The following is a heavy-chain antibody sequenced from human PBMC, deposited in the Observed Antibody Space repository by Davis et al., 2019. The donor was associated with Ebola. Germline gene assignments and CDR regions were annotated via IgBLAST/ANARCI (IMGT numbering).Heavy chain of an antibody. CDR1: GFTVSSNY. D-gene: IGHD6-19*01. V-gene: IGHV3-23*01. Sequence: GESLKISCAASGFTVSSNYMSWVRQAPGKGLEWVSAISGSGGSTYYADSVKGRFTISRDNSKNTLYLQMNSLRAEDTAVYYCAKGKQWLDFDYWGQGTLVTVSS. CDR3: AKGKQWLDFDY. CDR2: ISGSGGST. J-gene: IGHJ4*02.